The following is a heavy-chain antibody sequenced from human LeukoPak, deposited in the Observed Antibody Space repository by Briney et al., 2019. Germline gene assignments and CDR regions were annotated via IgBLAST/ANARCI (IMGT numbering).Heavy chain of an antibody. V-gene: IGHV1-8*01. Sequence: ASVKVSCKASGNAFTISDFNWVRQATGQGPEWMGWMNPHSGNTGYAQKFQGRVTMTRNISINTAYLEISSLTSEGTAVYYCARAVVEGATRFAFNVWGQGTLVTVSS. CDR1: GNAFTISD. D-gene: IGHD2-21*01. CDR2: MNPHSGNT. J-gene: IGHJ3*01. CDR3: ARAVVEGATRFAFNV.